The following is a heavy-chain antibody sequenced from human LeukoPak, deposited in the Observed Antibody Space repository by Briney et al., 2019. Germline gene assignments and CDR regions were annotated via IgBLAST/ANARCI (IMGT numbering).Heavy chain of an antibody. D-gene: IGHD3-3*01. V-gene: IGHV4-34*01. CDR1: GGSFSGYY. CDR2: INHSGST. Sequence: SETLSLTCAVYGGSFSGYYWSWIRQPPGKGLEWIGEINHSGSTNYNPSLKSRVTISVDTSTNQSPLKLSSVTAADTAVYYCASLGLRSGYYRSGYYYGMDVWGQGTTVTVSS. CDR3: ASLGLRSGYYRSGYYYGMDV. J-gene: IGHJ6*02.